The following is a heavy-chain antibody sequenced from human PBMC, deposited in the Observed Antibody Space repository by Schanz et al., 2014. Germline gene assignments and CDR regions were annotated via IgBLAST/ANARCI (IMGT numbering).Heavy chain of an antibody. CDR2: ISSRPNTI. CDR3: ARDGQVFYSSGWYGTYSDH. J-gene: IGHJ4*02. Sequence: QVQLVESGGGLVKPGGSLRLSCAASGFSLSDFYMSWFRQAPGKGLEWISYISSRPNTIYYADSVKGRLTISRDNAKNSLFLQMNRLRAEDTAVYYCARDGQVFYSSGWYGTYSDHWGQGTLVTISS. D-gene: IGHD6-19*01. CDR1: GFSLSDFY. V-gene: IGHV3-11*01.